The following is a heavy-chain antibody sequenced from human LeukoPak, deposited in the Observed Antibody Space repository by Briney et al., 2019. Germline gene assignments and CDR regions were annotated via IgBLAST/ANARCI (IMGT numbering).Heavy chain of an antibody. CDR3: ARDSRDYGGNSGNAFDI. Sequence: ASVKVSCKASGYTFTSYGISWVRQAPGQGLEWMGWTSAYNGNTNYAQKLQGRVTMTTDTSTSTAYMELRSLRSDDTAVYYCARDSRDYGGNSGNAFDIWGQGTMVTVSS. J-gene: IGHJ3*02. CDR2: TSAYNGNT. D-gene: IGHD4-23*01. CDR1: GYTFTSYG. V-gene: IGHV1-18*01.